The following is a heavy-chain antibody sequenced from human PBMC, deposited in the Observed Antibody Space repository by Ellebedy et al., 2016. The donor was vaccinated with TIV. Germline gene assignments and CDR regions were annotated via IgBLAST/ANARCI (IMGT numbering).Heavy chain of an antibody. J-gene: IGHJ4*02. CDR2: INSDGSST. D-gene: IGHD3-3*01. CDR3: STVEWYRSDY. V-gene: IGHV3-74*01. CDR1: GFTFSSYW. Sequence: GESLKISCAASGFTFSSYWMHWVRQAPGKGLVWVSRINSDGSSTSYADSVKGRFTISRDSAKNSLYLQMNTPGGEDTAVYYCSTVEWYRSDYWGQGTLVTVSS.